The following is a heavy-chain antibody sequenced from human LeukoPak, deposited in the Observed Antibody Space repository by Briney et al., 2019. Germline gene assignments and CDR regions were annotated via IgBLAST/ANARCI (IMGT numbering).Heavy chain of an antibody. J-gene: IGHJ4*02. Sequence: GSLRLSCAASGFTVSGTYMSWVRQAPGKGLEWVSIIYTGDSTYYADSVKGRFTISRDSSKNTLYLQMNSLRPEDTAVYYCAKRGPVVYDLWGQGTLVTVSS. CDR3: AKRGPVVYDL. V-gene: IGHV3-66*02. CDR1: GFTVSGTY. CDR2: IYTGDST.